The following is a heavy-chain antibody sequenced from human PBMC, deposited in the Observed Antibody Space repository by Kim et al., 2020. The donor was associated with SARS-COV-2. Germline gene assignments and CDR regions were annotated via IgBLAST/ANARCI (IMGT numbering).Heavy chain of an antibody. CDR1: GGTFSSYA. D-gene: IGHD2-15*01. CDR3: ARGGRNGLLATAFYDY. Sequence: SVKVSCKASGGTFSSYAINWVRQAPGQGLEWMGGIIPIFGTANYAQKFQGRVTITADESTSTAYMELSSLRSEDTAVYYCARGGRNGLLATAFYDYWGQGTLVTVSS. CDR2: IIPIFGTA. V-gene: IGHV1-69*13. J-gene: IGHJ4*02.